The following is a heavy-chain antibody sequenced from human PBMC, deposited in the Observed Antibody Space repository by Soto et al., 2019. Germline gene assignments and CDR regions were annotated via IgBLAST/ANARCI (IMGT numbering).Heavy chain of an antibody. CDR3: ARGRLLDY. CDR2: INHSGST. CDR1: GGSFSGYF. Sequence: PSETLSLTCGVYGGSFSGYFWSWIRQSPGKGLEWIGEINHSGSTNYSPSLKSRVTISVDTSKNQFSLKVSSVTAADTTVYYCARGRLLDYWGQGTLVTVSS. V-gene: IGHV4-34*01. J-gene: IGHJ4*02.